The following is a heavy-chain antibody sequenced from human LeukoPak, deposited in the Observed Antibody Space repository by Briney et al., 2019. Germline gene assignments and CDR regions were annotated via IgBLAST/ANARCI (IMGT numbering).Heavy chain of an antibody. J-gene: IGHJ5*02. CDR3: ARGRYCSGGSCSNWFDP. D-gene: IGHD2-15*01. CDR1: GYTFTSYD. V-gene: IGHV1-8*01. CDR2: MNPNSGNT. Sequence: ASVKVSCKASGYTFTSYDINWVRQAPGQGLEWMGWMNPNSGNTGYAQRLQGRVTMTRNTSISTAYMELSSLRSEDTAVYYCARGRYCSGGSCSNWFDPWGQGTLVTVSS.